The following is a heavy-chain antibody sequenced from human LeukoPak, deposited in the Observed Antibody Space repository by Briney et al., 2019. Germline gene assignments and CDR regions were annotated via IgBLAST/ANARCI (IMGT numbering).Heavy chain of an antibody. J-gene: IGHJ4*02. V-gene: IGHV4-39*07. CDR1: GGSISSSSYY. CDR3: ARVVYEFGGGEALDY. Sequence: SETPSLTCTVSGGSISSSSYYWGWIRQPPGKGLEWIGSIYYSGSTYYNPSLKSRVTISVDTSKNQFSLKLSPVTAADTAVDYYARVVYEFGGGEALDYWGQGTLVTVSS. D-gene: IGHD3-10*01. CDR2: IYYSGST.